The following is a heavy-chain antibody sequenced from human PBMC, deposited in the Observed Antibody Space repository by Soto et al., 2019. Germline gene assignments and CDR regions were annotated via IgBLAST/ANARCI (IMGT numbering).Heavy chain of an antibody. CDR3: ARGARFLEWLSFDH. CDR2: IIPIFGTA. J-gene: IGHJ4*02. V-gene: IGHV1-69*12. D-gene: IGHD3-3*01. CDR1: GDTFNKYA. Sequence: QVQLEQSGAEVKTLGSSVKVSCKASGDTFNKYAISWVRQAPGQGLEWMGGIIPIFGTANYAPQFQDRFTITADEATSTAYMELTSLKSDDTAVYFCARGARFLEWLSFDHWGQGTLVPVSS.